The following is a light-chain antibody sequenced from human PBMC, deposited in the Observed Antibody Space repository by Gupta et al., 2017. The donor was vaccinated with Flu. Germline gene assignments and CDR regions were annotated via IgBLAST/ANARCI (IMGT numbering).Light chain of an antibody. CDR3: QSTGYGYAV. CDR1: SGSIANYY. J-gene: IGLJ3*02. Sequence: NFMLTQPHPVSESPGKTVTISCTRSSGSIANYYVQWYQQRPGRAPTTVIYEDDQRPSGVPDRFSGSNDSSSNSASLTVTVLTNEDEADYYRQSTGYGYAVFGGGTKLTVL. V-gene: IGLV6-57*03. CDR2: EDD.